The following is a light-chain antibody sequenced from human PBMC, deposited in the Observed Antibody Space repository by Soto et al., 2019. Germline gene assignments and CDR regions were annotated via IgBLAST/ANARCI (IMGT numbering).Light chain of an antibody. CDR3: CSYAGSSTLI. V-gene: IGLV2-23*01. J-gene: IGLJ2*01. CDR1: STDVGNYNL. Sequence: QSALTQPASVSGSPGQSITISCTGTSTDVGNYNLVSWYQQHPGKAPKLMIYEDSKRPSGVSNRFSGSKSGNTASLTISGLQAEDEADYYFCSYAGSSTLIFGGGTKVTVL. CDR2: EDS.